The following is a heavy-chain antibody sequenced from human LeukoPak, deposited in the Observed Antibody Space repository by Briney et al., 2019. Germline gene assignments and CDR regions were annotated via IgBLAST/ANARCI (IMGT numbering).Heavy chain of an antibody. Sequence: ASETLSLTCTVSGGSIGSSSYYWGWIRQPPGKGLEWIGSIYYSGSTYYNPSLKSRVTISVDTSKNQFSLKLSSVTAADTAVYYCATTTAMVRGAAFDPWGQGTLVTVSS. V-gene: IGHV4-39*01. J-gene: IGHJ5*02. CDR1: GGSIGSSSYY. CDR2: IYYSGST. CDR3: ATTTAMVRGAAFDP. D-gene: IGHD3-10*01.